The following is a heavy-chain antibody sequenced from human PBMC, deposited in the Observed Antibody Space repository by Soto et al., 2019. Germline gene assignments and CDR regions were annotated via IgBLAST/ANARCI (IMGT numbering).Heavy chain of an antibody. Sequence: EVHLVESGGGLAQPGRSLRLSCATSGFTFTYFSISWVRQAPGRGLEWVGFIRSKDYGGTPEYAASVQGRFAISRDDSTGIAYLQMNSLKNEDTAVYDCTREIPYFDSWGQGTLVTVSS. CDR2: IRSKDYGGTP. CDR3: TREIPYFDS. J-gene: IGHJ4*02. CDR1: GFTFTYFS. V-gene: IGHV3-49*02.